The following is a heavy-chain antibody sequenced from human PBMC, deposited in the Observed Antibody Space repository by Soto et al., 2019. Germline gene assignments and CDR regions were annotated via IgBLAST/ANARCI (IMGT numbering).Heavy chain of an antibody. CDR2: IYYSGST. D-gene: IGHD1-26*01. CDR3: ARQWYSGSFTPFDY. CDR1: GDSISSSTYY. V-gene: IGHV4-39*01. J-gene: IGHJ4*02. Sequence: QLQLQESGPGLVKSSETLSLTCTVSGDSISSSTYYWGWIRQPPGKGLEWIGSIYYSGSTYYNPSLKSRVTISVDTSKNQFALKLSSVTAADTAVYYCARQWYSGSFTPFDYWGQGTLVTVSS.